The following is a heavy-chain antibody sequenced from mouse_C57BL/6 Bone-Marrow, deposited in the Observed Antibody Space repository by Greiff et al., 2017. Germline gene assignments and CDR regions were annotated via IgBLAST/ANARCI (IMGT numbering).Heavy chain of an antibody. CDR2: ISNGGGST. D-gene: IGHD1-1*01. V-gene: IGHV5-12*01. CDR3: ARHPYGSSYWYFDV. Sequence: DVMLVESGGGLVQPGGSLKLSCAASGFTFSDYYMYWVRQTPEKRLEWVAYISNGGGSTYYPDTVKGRFTISRDNAKNTLYLQMSRLKSEDTAMYYCARHPYGSSYWYFDVWGTGTTVTVSS. CDR1: GFTFSDYY. J-gene: IGHJ1*03.